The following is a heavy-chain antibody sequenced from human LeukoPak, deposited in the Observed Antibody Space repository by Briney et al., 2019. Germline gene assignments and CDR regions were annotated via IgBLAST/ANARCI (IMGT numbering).Heavy chain of an antibody. V-gene: IGHV3-23*01. D-gene: IGHD3-9*01. CDR3: AQHSEDWLLFY. J-gene: IGHJ4*02. CDR1: GFTFSSYA. Sequence: GGSLRLSCAASGFTFSSYAMSWVRQAPGKGLEWVSAISGSGGSTYYADSVKGRFAISRDNSKNTLYLQMNSLRAEDTAVYYCAQHSEDWLLFYWGQGTLVTVSS. CDR2: ISGSGGST.